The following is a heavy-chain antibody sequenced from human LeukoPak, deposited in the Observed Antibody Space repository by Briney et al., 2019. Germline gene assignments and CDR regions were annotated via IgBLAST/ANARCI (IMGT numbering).Heavy chain of an antibody. J-gene: IGHJ4*02. Sequence: QSGGSLRLSCAASGFTFSSYSMNWVRQAPGKGLEWVSYISSSSSTIYYADSVKGRFTISRDNAKNSLYLQMNSLRAEDTAVYYCARGIAAAFGDCGGHWGQGTLVTVSS. CDR3: ARGIAAAFGDCGGH. V-gene: IGHV3-48*01. CDR2: ISSSSSTI. CDR1: GFTFSSYS. D-gene: IGHD6-13*01.